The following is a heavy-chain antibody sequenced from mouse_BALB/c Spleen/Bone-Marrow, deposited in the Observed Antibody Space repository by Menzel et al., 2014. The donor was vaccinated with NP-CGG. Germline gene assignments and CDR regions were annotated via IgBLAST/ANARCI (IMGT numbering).Heavy chain of an antibody. CDR3: ARSLYDYDAMDY. CDR1: GFTFSSYA. J-gene: IGHJ4*01. CDR2: IRRGGSYT. V-gene: IGHV5-9-1*01. D-gene: IGHD1-1*01. Sequence: EVKLQESGGGLVKPGGSLKLSCAASGFTFSSYAMSWVRQTPEKRLEWVATIRRGGSYTYYADSGKGRLTISRDNAKNTLYLQMSSLRSEDTAMYYCARSLYDYDAMDYWGQGTSVAVSS.